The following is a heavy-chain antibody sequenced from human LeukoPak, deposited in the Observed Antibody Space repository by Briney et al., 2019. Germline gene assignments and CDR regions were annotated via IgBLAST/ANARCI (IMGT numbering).Heavy chain of an antibody. Sequence: GGSLRLSCAASGFTFSSHAMTWVRQAPGKGLEWVSAILDSGASTYHADSVKGRLTISRDNSKNTLYLQMNSLRDEDTAVYYCAKDRSPSGSYIPRYFDLWGRGTLVTVSS. V-gene: IGHV3-23*01. J-gene: IGHJ2*01. CDR2: ILDSGAST. D-gene: IGHD1-26*01. CDR3: AKDRSPSGSYIPRYFDL. CDR1: GFTFSSHA.